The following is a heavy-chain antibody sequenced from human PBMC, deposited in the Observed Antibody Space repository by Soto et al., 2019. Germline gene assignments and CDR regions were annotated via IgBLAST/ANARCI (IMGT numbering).Heavy chain of an antibody. Sequence: QITLKESGPTLVKPTQTLTLTCSFSGFSLSSVGVGVGWIRQPPGKALEWLALIYWDDDKRYSPSLKSRLTITKYTSKNQVVLTMTHSDPVDTATYYCAHTWDWGEGRFDYWGQGNLVTVSS. CDR3: AHTWDWGEGRFDY. J-gene: IGHJ4*02. CDR1: GFSLSSVGVG. CDR2: IYWDDDK. V-gene: IGHV2-5*02. D-gene: IGHD7-27*01.